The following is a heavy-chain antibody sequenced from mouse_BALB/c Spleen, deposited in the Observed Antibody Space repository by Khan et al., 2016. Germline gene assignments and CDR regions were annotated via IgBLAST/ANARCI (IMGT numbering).Heavy chain of an antibody. CDR3: ASLTGTIAY. V-gene: IGHV7-3*02. J-gene: IGHJ3*01. Sequence: EVELVESGGGLVQTGGSLRLSCATSGFTFTDYYMTWVRQPPGKALEWLGFIRNKAGGYTTEYSAYVKGRFTISRDNSQSILYLQMNPLRAEDSATYYCASLTGTIAYWGQGPLVTVSA. CDR1: GFTFTDYY. CDR2: IRNKAGGYTT. D-gene: IGHD4-1*01.